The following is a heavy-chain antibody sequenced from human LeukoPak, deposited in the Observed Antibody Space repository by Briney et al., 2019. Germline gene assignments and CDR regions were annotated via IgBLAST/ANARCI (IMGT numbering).Heavy chain of an antibody. CDR3: VRGDFDF. J-gene: IGHJ4*02. CDR1: GFTFTTYW. CDR2: SNHYGGDK. V-gene: IGHV3-7*04. Sequence: GESLRLSCATSGFTFTTYWMSWVRQASGKGLEWVATSNHYGGDKYYVDSVKGRFTISRDNAKSSLYLQMNSLRAEDTAVYYCVRGDFDFWGQGTLVTVSS.